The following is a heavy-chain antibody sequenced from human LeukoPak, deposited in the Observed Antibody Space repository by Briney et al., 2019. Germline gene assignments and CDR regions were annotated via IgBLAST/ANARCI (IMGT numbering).Heavy chain of an antibody. J-gene: IGHJ6*03. CDR1: GGSISSYY. CDR2: IYTSGST. V-gene: IGHV4-4*07. D-gene: IGHD6-6*01. CDR3: ARGEEEQLVASARVYYYYYMDV. Sequence: SETLSLTCTVSGGSISSYYWSWIRQPAGKGLEWIGRIYTSGSTNYNPSLKSRVTMSVDTSKNQFSLKLSSVTAADTAVYYCARGEEEQLVASARVYYYYYMDVWGKGTTVTVSS.